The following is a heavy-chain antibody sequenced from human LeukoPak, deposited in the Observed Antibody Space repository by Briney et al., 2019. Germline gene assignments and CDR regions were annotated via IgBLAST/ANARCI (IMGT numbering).Heavy chain of an antibody. J-gene: IGHJ3*02. CDR2: ISPYNGNT. D-gene: IGHD3-16*01. V-gene: IGHV1-18*01. CDR3: VRVWELGFDGFDI. CDR1: GYTFTSYA. Sequence: ASVKVSCKASGYTFTSYAISWVRQAPGQGLEWMGWISPYNGNTNYAQKLQGRVTMTTDTSTSTAYMELRSLRSDDTAVYYCVRVWELGFDGFDIWGQGTMVTVSS.